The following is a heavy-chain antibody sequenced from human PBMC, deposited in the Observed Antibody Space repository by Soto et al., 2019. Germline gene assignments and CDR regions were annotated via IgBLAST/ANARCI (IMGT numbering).Heavy chain of an antibody. CDR2: SNAGNGDT. CDR3: AREMWRAADDSRCYYYVDA. Sequence: QVQLVQSGAEVKKPGAAVKVSCRASGYTFTSYSLHWLRQAPGQGLEWMGGSNAGNGDTKYSENFQGRVTISRDASASTAYMELSSVRYEDTAVYYCAREMWRAADDSRCYYYVDAWGKGTEVTVSS. D-gene: IGHD3-16*01. J-gene: IGHJ6*03. CDR1: GYTFTSYS. V-gene: IGHV1-3*01.